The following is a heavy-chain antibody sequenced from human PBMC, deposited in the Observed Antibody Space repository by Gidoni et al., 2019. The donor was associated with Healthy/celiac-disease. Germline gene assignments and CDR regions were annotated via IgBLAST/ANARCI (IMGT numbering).Heavy chain of an antibody. CDR1: GLPFSSYA. CDR2: ISGSGGST. V-gene: IGHV3-23*01. Sequence: EVQLLESGGGLVQPGGSLRLSCAASGLPFSSYAMSWVRQAPGKGLEWVSAISGSGGSTYYADSVKGRFTISRDNSKNTLYLQMNSLRAEDTAVYYCAKDTVDTAMVNNWFDPWGQGTLVTVSS. CDR3: AKDTVDTAMVNNWFDP. D-gene: IGHD5-18*01. J-gene: IGHJ5*02.